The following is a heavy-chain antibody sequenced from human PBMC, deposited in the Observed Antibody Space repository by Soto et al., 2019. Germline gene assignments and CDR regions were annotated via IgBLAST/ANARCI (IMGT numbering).Heavy chain of an antibody. Sequence: SVKVSCKASGGTFSSYAISWVRQAPGQGLEWMGGIIPIFGTANYAQKFQGRVTITADESTSTAYMELSSLRSEDTAVYYCARYRYYYGSGRGYYYYYGMDVWGQGTTVTVSS. CDR2: IIPIFGTA. J-gene: IGHJ6*02. CDR3: ARYRYYYGSGRGYYYYYGMDV. D-gene: IGHD3-10*01. CDR1: GGTFSSYA. V-gene: IGHV1-69*13.